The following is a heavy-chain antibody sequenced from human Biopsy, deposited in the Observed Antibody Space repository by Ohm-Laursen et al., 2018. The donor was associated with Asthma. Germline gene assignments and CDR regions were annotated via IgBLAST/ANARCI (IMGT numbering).Heavy chain of an antibody. J-gene: IGHJ1*01. CDR2: IKHDGTEK. Sequence: SLRLSCTASGFTFGDYWMSWVRQVPGKGLEWVANIKHDGTEKNHVDSLKGRFTISRDKAKNSLYLQMNSLRAEDTAVYYCARTFHFWSPYHAEPYQLWGQGTLVTVPS. CDR3: ARTFHFWSPYHAEPYQL. CDR1: GFTFGDYW. V-gene: IGHV3-7*01. D-gene: IGHD3-3*02.